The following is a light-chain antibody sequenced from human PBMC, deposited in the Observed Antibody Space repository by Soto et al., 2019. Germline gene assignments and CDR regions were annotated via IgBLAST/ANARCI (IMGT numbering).Light chain of an antibody. V-gene: IGKV1-39*01. J-gene: IGKJ1*01. CDR1: QSIAGY. CDR3: QQSYSTPLT. CDR2: AAS. Sequence: DIQMTQSPSSLSASVGDRVTITCRASQSIAGYLNWYQQKPGKAPKLLIYAASSLQSGVPSRFSGSASGTDFTLTISSLQPEDFDTYYCQQSYSTPLTFGQGTKVDIX.